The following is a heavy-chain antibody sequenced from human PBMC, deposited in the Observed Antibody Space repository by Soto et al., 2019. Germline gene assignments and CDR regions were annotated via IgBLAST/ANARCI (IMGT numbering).Heavy chain of an antibody. D-gene: IGHD2-2*01. Sequence: SLRLSCAASGFTFSSYWMSWVRQAPGKGLEWVANIKQDGSEKYYVDSVKGRFTISRDNAKNSLYLQMNSLRAEDTAVYYCARGRGCSTGCHNFDYWGQGTLVTVSS. CDR2: IKQDGSEK. J-gene: IGHJ4*02. CDR3: ARGRGCSTGCHNFDY. V-gene: IGHV3-7*01. CDR1: GFTFSSYW.